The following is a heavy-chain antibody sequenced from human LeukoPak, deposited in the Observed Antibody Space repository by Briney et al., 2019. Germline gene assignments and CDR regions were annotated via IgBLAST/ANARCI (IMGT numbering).Heavy chain of an antibody. V-gene: IGHV4-59*01. CDR2: IYYSGST. J-gene: IGHJ3*02. CDR3: ARCDYSTASSQYAFDT. CDR1: GGSISSYT. D-gene: IGHD3-10*01. Sequence: SETLSLTGTVLGGSISSYTWSWIRQPPGKGLEWIGYIYYSGSTNYNPSLKSRVTISVDTSKNQFSLKLSSVTAAHTAVYYCARCDYSTASSQYAFDTSGQGTMVTASS.